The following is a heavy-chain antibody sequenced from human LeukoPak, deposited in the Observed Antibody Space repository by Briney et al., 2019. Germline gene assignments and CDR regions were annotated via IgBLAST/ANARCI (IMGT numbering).Heavy chain of an antibody. CDR2: MNPNSGNT. CDR1: GYTFTSYD. D-gene: IGHD5-24*01. V-gene: IGHV1-8*01. CDR3: ARVKRWLQLQPFDY. J-gene: IGHJ4*02. Sequence: ASVKVSCKASGYTFTSYDINWVRQATGQGLEWMGWMNPNSGNTGYAQKFQGRVTMTRNTSISTAYMELGSLRSEDTAVYYCARVKRWLQLQPFDYWGRGTLVTVSS.